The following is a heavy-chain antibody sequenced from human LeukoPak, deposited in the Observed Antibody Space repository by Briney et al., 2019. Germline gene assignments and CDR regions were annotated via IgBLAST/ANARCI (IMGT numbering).Heavy chain of an antibody. D-gene: IGHD3-10*01. CDR1: RYTFTGYY. CDR3: ARGPNVLLWFGELFDLDY. V-gene: IGHV1-2*02. Sequence: ASVKVSCKASRYTFTGYYMHWVRQAPGQGLEWMGWINPNNGVTNYAQKFQGRVTMTGDTSISTVYMDLSSLKFDDTAVYYCARGPNVLLWFGELFDLDYWGQGTLVTVSS. CDR2: INPNNGVT. J-gene: IGHJ4*02.